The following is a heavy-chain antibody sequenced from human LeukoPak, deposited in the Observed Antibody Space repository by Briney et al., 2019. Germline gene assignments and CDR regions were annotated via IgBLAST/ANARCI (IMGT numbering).Heavy chain of an antibody. J-gene: IGHJ4*02. CDR1: GFTFSAYY. V-gene: IGHV3-11*06. CDR2: IRSSSSYT. CDR3: ARGSGTTAYFDY. Sequence: GGSLRLSCAASGFTFSAYYMSWIRQAPGKGLEWVSYIRSSSSYTKYGDSVKGRFTISRDNAKNALYLQVNSVRAGDTAVYCCARGSGTTAYFDYLGQGTLVSV. D-gene: IGHD1-1*01.